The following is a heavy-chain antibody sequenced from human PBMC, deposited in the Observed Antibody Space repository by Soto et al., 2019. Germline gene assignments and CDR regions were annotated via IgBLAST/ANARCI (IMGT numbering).Heavy chain of an antibody. Sequence: QVQLVESGGGLVKPGGSLRLSCAASGFTFSDYYMNWIRQAPGKGLEWVSYIRSSRSYTNYADSVKGRFTISRDNAKKSLYLQMNSRRAEDTDVYYCARVRHDALDIWGQGTMVTVSS. D-gene: IGHD3-16*01. V-gene: IGHV3-11*05. CDR3: ARVRHDALDI. CDR1: GFTFSDYY. J-gene: IGHJ3*02. CDR2: IRSSRSYT.